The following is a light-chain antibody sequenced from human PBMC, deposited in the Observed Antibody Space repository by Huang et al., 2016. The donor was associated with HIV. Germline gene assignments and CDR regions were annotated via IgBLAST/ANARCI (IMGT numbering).Light chain of an antibody. Sequence: ILLTQSPATLSVSPGETATLSCRASQTISNNVAWYQQRPGQAPRLLVYGASTRATGVPARFSGSGSGADFTLTITSLQSEDVAVYYCQQSYSWALISFGQGTRLDIK. CDR3: QQSYSWALIS. CDR2: GAS. J-gene: IGKJ5*01. V-gene: IGKV3-15*01. CDR1: QTISNN.